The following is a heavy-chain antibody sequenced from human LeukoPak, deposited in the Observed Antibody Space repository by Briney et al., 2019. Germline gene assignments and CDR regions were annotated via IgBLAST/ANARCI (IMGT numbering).Heavy chain of an antibody. CDR3: DSPSRLRDGNNYDAFDI. Sequence: GGSLRLSCAASGFTVSSNYMSWVRQAPGKGLEWVSVIYSGGSTYYADYSKDRLTISTDNYKNKLNLQMNSLSAEDTAVYYCDSPSRLRDGNNYDAFDIWGQGTMVTVSS. CDR2: IYSGGST. V-gene: IGHV3-66*02. CDR1: GFTVSSNY. J-gene: IGHJ3*02. D-gene: IGHD5-24*01.